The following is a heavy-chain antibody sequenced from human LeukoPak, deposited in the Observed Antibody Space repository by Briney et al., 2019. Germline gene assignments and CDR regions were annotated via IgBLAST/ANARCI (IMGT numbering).Heavy chain of an antibody. J-gene: IGHJ5*02. V-gene: IGHV3-33*01. CDR2: VWYDGSNK. Sequence: GGSLRLSCAASGFTFTNYAMHWVRQAPGKGLEWVAVVWYDGSNKYYADSVKGRFTISRDNSKNTLYLQMNSLRVEDTAVYYCVRSNWITTEVWFDPWGQGTLVTVSS. CDR3: VRSNWITTEVWFDP. CDR1: GFTFTNYA. D-gene: IGHD1-26*01.